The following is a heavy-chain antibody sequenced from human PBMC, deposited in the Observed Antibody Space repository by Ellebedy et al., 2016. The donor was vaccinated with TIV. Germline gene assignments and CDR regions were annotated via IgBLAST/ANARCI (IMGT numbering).Heavy chain of an antibody. D-gene: IGHD7-27*01. CDR1: GDSVNDPTYY. CDR2: IYHTGST. CDR3: ARDPWNWGGGGH. Sequence: GSLRLSCTLSGDSVNDPTYYWSWIRQSPTKGLEWIGYIYHTGSTNYNPSLKSRVTMSVDTSNNQVSLKFSSVTAADTAVYFCARDPWNWGGGGHWGQGTLVIVSA. V-gene: IGHV4-61*01. J-gene: IGHJ4*02.